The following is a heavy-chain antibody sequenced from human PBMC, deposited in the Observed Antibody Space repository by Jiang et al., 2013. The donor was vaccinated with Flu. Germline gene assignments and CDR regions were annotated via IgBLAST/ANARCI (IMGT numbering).Heavy chain of an antibody. J-gene: IGHJ4*02. D-gene: IGHD5-18*01. V-gene: IGHV2-5*02. Sequence: GWIRQPPGKALEWLALIYWDDDKRYSPSLKSRLTITKDTSKNQVVLTMTNMDPVDTATYYCARGYSYGCFDYWGQGTLVTVSS. CDR3: ARGYSYGCFDY. CDR2: IYWDDDK.